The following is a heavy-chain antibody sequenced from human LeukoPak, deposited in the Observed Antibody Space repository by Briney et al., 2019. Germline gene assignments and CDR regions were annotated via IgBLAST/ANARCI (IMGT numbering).Heavy chain of an antibody. CDR3: AKDRAYYYDTSGYYLDY. D-gene: IGHD3-22*01. J-gene: IGHJ4*02. V-gene: IGHV3-11*05. Sequence: GRFTISRDNAENSLYLQMDSLRAEDTAVYYCAKDRAYYYDTSGYYLDYWGQGTLVTVSS.